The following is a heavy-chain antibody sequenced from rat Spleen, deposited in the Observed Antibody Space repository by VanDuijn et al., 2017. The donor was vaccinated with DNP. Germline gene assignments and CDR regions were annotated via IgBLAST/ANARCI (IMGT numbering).Heavy chain of an antibody. Sequence: EVQLVESGGGLVQPGRSLKLSCAASGFTFSDYNMAWVRQAPKKGLEWVATIIYDGGRTYYRDSVKGRFTISRDNAKSTLYLQMDSLRSEDTATYYCATHNYYFDYWGQGVIVTVSS. V-gene: IGHV5S10*01. CDR3: ATHNYYFDY. D-gene: IGHD1-11*01. CDR2: IIYDGGRT. J-gene: IGHJ2*01. CDR1: GFTFSDYN.